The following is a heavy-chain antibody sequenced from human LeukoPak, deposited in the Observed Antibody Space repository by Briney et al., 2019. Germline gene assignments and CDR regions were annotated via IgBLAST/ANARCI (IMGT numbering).Heavy chain of an antibody. Sequence: GGSLRLSCAASGFTFSSYEMNWVRQAPGKGLVWVSRINDDGSATFYADSVKGRFTISRDNAKNTLFLQINSLRAEDTAVYYCARISESSGYFYYYHYMDVWGKGTTVTVSS. D-gene: IGHD3-22*01. J-gene: IGHJ6*03. CDR2: INDDGSAT. CDR1: GFTFSSYE. CDR3: ARISESSGYFYYYHYMDV. V-gene: IGHV3-74*01.